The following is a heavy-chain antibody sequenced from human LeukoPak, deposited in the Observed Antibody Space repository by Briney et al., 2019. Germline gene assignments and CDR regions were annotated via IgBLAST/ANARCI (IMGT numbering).Heavy chain of an antibody. CDR2: INHSGST. J-gene: IGHJ4*02. Sequence: SETLSLTCAVYGGSFSGYYWSWIRQPPGKGLEWIGEINHSGSTNYNPSLKSRVTISVDTSKNQFSLKLGSVTAADTAVYYCARCTMVRGVIFRDNQRGAKVKSYYFDYWGQGTLVTVSS. V-gene: IGHV4-34*01. CDR1: GGSFSGYY. D-gene: IGHD3-10*01. CDR3: ARCTMVRGVIFRDNQRGAKVKSYYFDY.